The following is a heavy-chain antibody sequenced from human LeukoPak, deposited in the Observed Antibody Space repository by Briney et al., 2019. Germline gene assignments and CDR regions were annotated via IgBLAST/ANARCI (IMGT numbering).Heavy chain of an antibody. CDR2: INPHSGGT. D-gene: IGHD3-9*01. V-gene: IGHV1-2*02. J-gene: IGHJ4*02. CDR1: ENIFTDYY. CDR3: ARGGDNYDILTQ. Sequence: VASVKVSCKTSENIFTDYYIHWVQQAPGQGLEWLGWINPHSGGTNYAQYFQDRVIMTGDTSISTAYMELRGLISDDTATYYCARGGDNYDILTQWGQGTLVTVSS.